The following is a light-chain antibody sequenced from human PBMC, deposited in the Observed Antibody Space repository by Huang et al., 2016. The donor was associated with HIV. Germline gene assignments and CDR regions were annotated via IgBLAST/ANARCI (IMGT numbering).Light chain of an antibody. Sequence: DIQMTQSPSALSAFVGDSITITCRASYSIHNWVAWFQHKPGQAPKLLIYKASILESGVPSRFRGSGSGTEFTLTSSSLQPDDSATYYCQQCISYRRTFGQGTRVEI. CDR3: QQCISYRRT. V-gene: IGKV1-5*03. CDR2: KAS. CDR1: YSIHNW. J-gene: IGKJ1*01.